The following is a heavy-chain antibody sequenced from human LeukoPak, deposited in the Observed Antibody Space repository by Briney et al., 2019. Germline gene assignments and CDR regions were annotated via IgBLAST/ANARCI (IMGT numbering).Heavy chain of an antibody. D-gene: IGHD4-17*01. V-gene: IGHV4-39*01. CDR2: IYYSGST. CDR1: GGSISSSSYY. J-gene: IGHJ5*02. CDR3: ANIHEGTVKDNWIDP. Sequence: PSETLSLTCTVSGGSISSSSYYWGWIRQPPWKGLEWVGSIYYSGSTYYNPSLKSRVTISVDTSKNQFSLKLSSVTAADTAVYYCANIHEGTVKDNWIDPWGQGTLVTVSS.